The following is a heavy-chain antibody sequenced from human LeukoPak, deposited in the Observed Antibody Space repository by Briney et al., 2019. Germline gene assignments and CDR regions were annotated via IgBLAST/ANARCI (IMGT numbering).Heavy chain of an antibody. Sequence: PGGSLRLSCAVSGFTFSSYAMSWVRQAPGKGLEWVSAISGSGGSTYYADSVKGRFTISRDNSKNTLYLQMNSLRAEDTAVYYCATLRLGELRFDYWGQGTLVTVSS. CDR3: ATLRLGELRFDY. J-gene: IGHJ4*02. D-gene: IGHD3-16*01. CDR2: ISGSGGST. CDR1: GFTFSSYA. V-gene: IGHV3-23*01.